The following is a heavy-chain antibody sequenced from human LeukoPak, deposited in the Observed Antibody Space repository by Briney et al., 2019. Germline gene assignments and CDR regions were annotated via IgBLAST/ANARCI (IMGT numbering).Heavy chain of an antibody. Sequence: PSETLSLTCSVSGGSVSSYYWSWIRQPAGKGLEWIGRIYPSGTTHYNPSLKSRVTMSVDTSKNRFSLKVNFVTAADSAVYYCADDFGDWGQGTLVTVSS. V-gene: IGHV4-4*07. CDR1: GGSVSSYY. D-gene: IGHD4-17*01. CDR3: ADDFGD. CDR2: IYPSGTT. J-gene: IGHJ4*02.